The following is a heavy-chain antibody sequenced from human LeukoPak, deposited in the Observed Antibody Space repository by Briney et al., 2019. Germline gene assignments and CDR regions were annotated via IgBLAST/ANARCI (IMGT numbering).Heavy chain of an antibody. CDR1: GGSFSGYY. V-gene: IGHV4-34*01. J-gene: IGHJ4*02. D-gene: IGHD6-13*01. Sequence: NPSETLSLTCAVYGGSFSGYYWSWIRQPPGRGLEWIGEINHSGSTNYNPSLKSRVTISVDESKNQFSLKLSSVTAADTAVYYCARGVLRAAGTGPYFDYWGQGTLVTVSS. CDR2: INHSGST. CDR3: ARGVLRAAGTGPYFDY.